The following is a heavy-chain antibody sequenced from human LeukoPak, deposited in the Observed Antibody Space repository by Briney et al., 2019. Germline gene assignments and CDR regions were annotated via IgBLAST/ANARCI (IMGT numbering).Heavy chain of an antibody. CDR3: ARGATRYCGGDCYHIDP. D-gene: IGHD2-21*02. CDR1: GYTFTSYY. Sequence: ASVKVSCKASGYTFTSYYMHWVRQAPGQGLEWMGMINPSSGSTSYAQKFQGRVTMTRDTSTSTVYMELSSPRSEDTAVYYCARGATRYCGGDCYHIDPWGQGTLVTVSS. V-gene: IGHV1-46*01. CDR2: INPSSGST. J-gene: IGHJ5*02.